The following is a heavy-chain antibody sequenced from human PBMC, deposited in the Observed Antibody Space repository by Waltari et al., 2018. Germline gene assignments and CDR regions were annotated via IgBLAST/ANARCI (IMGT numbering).Heavy chain of an antibody. Sequence: QLQLQESGPGLVKPSETLSLTCTVSGGSISSSSYYWGWIRQPPGKGLEWIGSIYYSGRTYYDPSLKRRVTISVDTSKNQFSLKLSSVTAADTAVYYCARRGPVVGANYWGQGTLVTVSS. CDR3: ARRGPVVGANY. J-gene: IGHJ4*02. D-gene: IGHD1-26*01. V-gene: IGHV4-39*01. CDR1: GGSISSSSYY. CDR2: IYYSGRT.